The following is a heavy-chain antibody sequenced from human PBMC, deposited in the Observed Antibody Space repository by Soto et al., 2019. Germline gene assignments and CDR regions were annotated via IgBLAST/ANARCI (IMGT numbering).Heavy chain of an antibody. Sequence: QVQLVESGGGVVQPGRTLRLSCAASGYTFSRYAMHWIHQAQGKGLEWVAVISYDGSNKYYADSVKGRFTISRDNSKNTLYLQMNSLRAEDTAVYYCATWRGAVANDYWGQGTLVTVSS. J-gene: IGHJ4*02. CDR1: GYTFSRYA. V-gene: IGHV3-30-3*01. CDR2: ISYDGSNK. CDR3: ATWRGAVANDY. D-gene: IGHD6-19*01.